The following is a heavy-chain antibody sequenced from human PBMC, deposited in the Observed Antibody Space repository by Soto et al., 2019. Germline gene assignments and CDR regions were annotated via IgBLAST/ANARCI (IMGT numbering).Heavy chain of an antibody. J-gene: IGHJ5*02. CDR3: AQSLWHGYKAWFDP. CDR2: IYWDDDK. D-gene: IGHD3-3*01. CDR1: GFSLSTHGVG. Sequence: QITLKESGPTRVKPTQSLMLTCTFSGFSLSTHGVGVGWIRQPPGKALEWLALIYWDDDKRYSPSLETRLTITKDTSKNQVVLTMTNMDPVDTATYYCAQSLWHGYKAWFDPWGQGTLVTVSS. V-gene: IGHV2-5*02.